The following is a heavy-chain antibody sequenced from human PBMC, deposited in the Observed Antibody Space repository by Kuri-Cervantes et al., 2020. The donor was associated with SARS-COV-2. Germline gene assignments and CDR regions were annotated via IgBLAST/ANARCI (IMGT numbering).Heavy chain of an antibody. D-gene: IGHD6-13*01. V-gene: IGHV3-53*05. CDR2: IYSADIT. J-gene: IGHJ4*02. CDR1: GESFIGYY. Sequence: ETLSLTCAVYGESFIGYYWSWVRQAPGKGLEWVSVIYSADITYYADSVKGRFTVSRDNSKNTLFLQMDSLRSDDTAVYYCARDLDPAAVHVIDYWGQGTLVTVSS. CDR3: ARDLDPAAVHVIDY.